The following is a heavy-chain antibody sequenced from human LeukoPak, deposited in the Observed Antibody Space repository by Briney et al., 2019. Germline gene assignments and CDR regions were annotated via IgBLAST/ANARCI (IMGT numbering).Heavy chain of an antibody. Sequence: SETLSLTCTVSGGSISSGDYYWSWIRQPPGKGLEWIGYIYYSGSTYYNPSLKSRVTISVDTSKNQFSLKLSSETAADTAVYYCARRRIAAAALGTMDVWGKGTTVTVSS. V-gene: IGHV4-30-4*08. J-gene: IGHJ6*03. D-gene: IGHD6-13*01. CDR3: ARRRIAAAALGTMDV. CDR1: GGSISSGDYY. CDR2: IYYSGST.